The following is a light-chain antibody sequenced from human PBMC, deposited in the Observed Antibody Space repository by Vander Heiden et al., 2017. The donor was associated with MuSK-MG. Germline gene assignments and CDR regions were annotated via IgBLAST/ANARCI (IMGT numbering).Light chain of an antibody. Sequence: ELVMTQSPATLSVSPGERATLSCRASQSVSDNLAWYQQKPGQAPRLLIYGASTRATGIPDRFSGSGSGTEFTLTISSLQSEDFAVYYCQQYQLWPRYTFGQGTKLEI. CDR1: QSVSDN. V-gene: IGKV3-15*01. CDR2: GAS. CDR3: QQYQLWPRYT. J-gene: IGKJ2*01.